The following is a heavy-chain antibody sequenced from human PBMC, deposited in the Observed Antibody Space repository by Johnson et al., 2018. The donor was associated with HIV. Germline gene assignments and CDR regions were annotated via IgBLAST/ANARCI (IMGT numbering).Heavy chain of an antibody. V-gene: IGHV3-73*01. CDR1: GFTFSGSA. CDR2: IRSKANSYAT. D-gene: IGHD6-13*01. Sequence: EVQLVESGGGLVQPGGSLKLSCAASGFTFSGSAMHWVRQASGKGLEWVGRIRSKANSYATAYAASVKGRFTISRDDSKNTAYLQMNSLKTEDTAVYYCTRPGYSSSWYGVDAFDIWGQGTMVTVSS. CDR3: TRPGYSSSWYGVDAFDI. J-gene: IGHJ3*02.